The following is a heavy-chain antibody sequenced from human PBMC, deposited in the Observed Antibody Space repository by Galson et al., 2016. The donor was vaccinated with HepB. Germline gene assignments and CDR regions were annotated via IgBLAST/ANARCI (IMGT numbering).Heavy chain of an antibody. CDR1: GGSISSYY. D-gene: IGHD3-10*01. J-gene: IGHJ4*02. CDR3: ARGPRLLRAFGDLVSYFDY. V-gene: IGHV4-59*12. Sequence: SETLSLTCTVSGGSISSYYWSWIRQPPGKGLEWIGYIYYSGSTNYNPSLKSRVTISVDTSKNQFSLHLTSMIAADTAVYYCARGPRLLRAFGDLVSYFDYWGQGALVAVSS. CDR2: IYYSGST.